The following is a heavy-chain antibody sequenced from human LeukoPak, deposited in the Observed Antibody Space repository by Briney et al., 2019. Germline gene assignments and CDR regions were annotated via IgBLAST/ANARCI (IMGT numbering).Heavy chain of an antibody. Sequence: PSETLSLTCTVSGGSISSSSYYWGWIRQPPGKGLVWIGSIYYSGSTYYNPSLKSRVTISVDTSKNQFSLKLSSVTAADTAVYYCALCSGYYYSFDYWGQGTLVTVSS. CDR1: GGSISSSSYY. V-gene: IGHV4-39*01. CDR3: ALCSGYYYSFDY. J-gene: IGHJ4*02. CDR2: IYYSGST. D-gene: IGHD3-22*01.